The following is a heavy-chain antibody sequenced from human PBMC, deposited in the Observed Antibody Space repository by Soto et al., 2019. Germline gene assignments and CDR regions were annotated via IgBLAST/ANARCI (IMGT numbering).Heavy chain of an antibody. D-gene: IGHD6-19*01. J-gene: IGHJ6*03. Sequence: SETLSLTCAVSGGSISSSNWWSWVRQPPGKGLEWIGEIYYSGSTNYNPSLKSRVTISVDTSKNQFSLKLSSVTAADTAVYYCAGGYLSSFNYYYYYMDVWGKGTTVTVSS. CDR2: IYYSGST. CDR1: GGSISSSNW. CDR3: AGGYLSSFNYYYYYMDV. V-gene: IGHV4-4*02.